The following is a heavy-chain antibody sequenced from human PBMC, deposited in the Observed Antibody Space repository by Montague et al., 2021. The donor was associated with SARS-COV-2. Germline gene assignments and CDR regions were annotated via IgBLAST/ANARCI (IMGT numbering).Heavy chain of an antibody. J-gene: IGHJ5*02. CDR1: GGSFSGYY. Sequence: SETLSLTCAVYGGSFSGYYWSWIRQPPGKGLEWIGEINHSGSTNYNPSLKSRVTISVDTSKNQFSLKLSSVTAADTAVYYCARERYSFSLTRGSTWFDPWGQGTPVTVSS. V-gene: IGHV4-34*01. CDR3: ARERYSFSLTRGSTWFDP. CDR2: INHSGST. D-gene: IGHD3-9*01.